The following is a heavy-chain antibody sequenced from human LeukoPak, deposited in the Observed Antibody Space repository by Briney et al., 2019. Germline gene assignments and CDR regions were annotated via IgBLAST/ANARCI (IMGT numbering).Heavy chain of an antibody. V-gene: IGHV1-2*02. CDR1: GYTFTGYY. CDR3: ARDGEFGSYYDY. Sequence: GASVKVSCKASGYTFTGYYFHWVRQAPGQGLEWMGWIRPTSGGTNSAQKFRGRVTMTRDTSISTAYMELSGLRSDDTAVYYCARDGEFGSYYDYWGQGTLVTVSS. D-gene: IGHD1-26*01. J-gene: IGHJ4*02. CDR2: IRPTSGGT.